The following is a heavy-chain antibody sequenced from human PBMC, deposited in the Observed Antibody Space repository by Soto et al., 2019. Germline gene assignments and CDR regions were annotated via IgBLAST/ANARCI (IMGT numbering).Heavy chain of an antibody. CDR3: ARKDFGVVFVPTRDAFDI. J-gene: IGHJ3*02. D-gene: IGHD3-3*01. CDR1: GGTFSSYA. V-gene: IGHV1-69*13. Sequence: GASVKVSCKASGGTFSSYAISWVRQAPGQGLEWMGGIIPIFGTANYAQKFQGRVTITADESTSTAYMELSSLRSEDTAVYYCARKDFGVVFVPTRDAFDIWGQGTMVTVSS. CDR2: IIPIFGTA.